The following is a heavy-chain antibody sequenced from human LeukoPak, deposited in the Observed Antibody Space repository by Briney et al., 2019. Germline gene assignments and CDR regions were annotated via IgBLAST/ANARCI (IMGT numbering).Heavy chain of an antibody. Sequence: GGSLRLSCAASGFTFTTYWMSWVRQAPGKGLEWVANIKQDGTEKYYVDSVKGRFAISRDNAQNSLYLQMNSLRVEDTAVYYCAELGITMIGGVWGKGTTVTISS. CDR2: IKQDGTEK. J-gene: IGHJ6*04. CDR3: AELGITMIGGV. V-gene: IGHV3-7*01. CDR1: GFTFTTYW. D-gene: IGHD3-10*02.